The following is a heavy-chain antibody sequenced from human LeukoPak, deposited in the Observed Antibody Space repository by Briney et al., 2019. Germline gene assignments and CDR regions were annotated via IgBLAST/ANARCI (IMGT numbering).Heavy chain of an antibody. J-gene: IGHJ6*03. Sequence: PGGSLRLSCAASGFTFSDYMSWIRQAPGKGLEWVANIKQDGSEKYYVDSVKGRFTISRDNAKNSLYLQMNSLRAEDTAVYYCARKSPYYYYYMDVWGKGTTVTVSS. CDR1: GFTFSDY. CDR2: IKQDGSEK. CDR3: ARKSPYYYYYMDV. V-gene: IGHV3-7*01.